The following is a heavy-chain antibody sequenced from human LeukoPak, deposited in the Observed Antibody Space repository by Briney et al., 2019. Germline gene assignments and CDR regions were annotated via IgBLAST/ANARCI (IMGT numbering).Heavy chain of an antibody. CDR1: GFTFSDYY. Sequence: GSLRLSCAASGFTFSDYYMSWIRQAPWKGLEWVSYISSSSSYTNYADSVKGRFTISRDNAKNSLYLQMNSLRAEDTAVYYCARDEGYSYGSCDYWGQGTLVTVSS. D-gene: IGHD5-18*01. CDR2: ISSSSSYT. J-gene: IGHJ4*02. V-gene: IGHV3-11*06. CDR3: ARDEGYSYGSCDY.